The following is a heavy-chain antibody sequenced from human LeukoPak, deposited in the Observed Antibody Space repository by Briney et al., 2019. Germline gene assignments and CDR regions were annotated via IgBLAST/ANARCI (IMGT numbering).Heavy chain of an antibody. J-gene: IGHJ4*02. CDR2: IYHSGSA. CDR3: ARGGGFGSPPGF. V-gene: IGHV4-59*01. Sequence: PSETLSLTCTVSGGSISNYYWRWIRQSPEKGLEWIGYIYHSGSANYNPSLASRVTISGDTSKNQFSLKLASVTAADTAVYYCARGGGFGSPPGFWGQGTLVTVSS. D-gene: IGHD1-26*01. CDR1: GGSISNYY.